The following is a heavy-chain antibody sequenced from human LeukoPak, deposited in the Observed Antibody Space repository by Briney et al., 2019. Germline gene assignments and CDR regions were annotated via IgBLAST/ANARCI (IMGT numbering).Heavy chain of an antibody. V-gene: IGHV3-7*05. CDR2: VKQDGSED. Sequence: GGSLRLSCAASGFTFRNYWMTWIPQAPLQGLENVTNVKQDGSEDYYVDTVKRRFTISRANANNSLYLKMSSLTAKDTTEYSCASGFAPDYWGQGNLVTVSS. J-gene: IGHJ4*02. CDR1: GFTFRNYW. CDR3: ASGFAPDY.